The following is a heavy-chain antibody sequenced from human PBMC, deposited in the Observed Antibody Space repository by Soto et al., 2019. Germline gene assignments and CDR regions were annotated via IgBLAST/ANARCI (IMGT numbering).Heavy chain of an antibody. Sequence: QVQLVQSGAEVKKPGASVKVSCKASGYTFTSYDINWVRQATGQGLEWMGWMNPNSGNTGYAQKFQGRVTMTRNTSIRTAYMELSSLRSEDTAVYYCARNLMVLRYFDWLLSDAFDIWGQGTMVTVSS. V-gene: IGHV1-8*01. J-gene: IGHJ3*02. CDR1: GYTFTSYD. D-gene: IGHD3-9*01. CDR3: ARNLMVLRYFDWLLSDAFDI. CDR2: MNPNSGNT.